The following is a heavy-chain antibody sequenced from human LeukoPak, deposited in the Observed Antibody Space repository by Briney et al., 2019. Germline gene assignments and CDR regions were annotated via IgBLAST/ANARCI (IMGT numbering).Heavy chain of an antibody. CDR1: GFTFSSYP. CDR3: AKDPGGYYDSSGYYWVGYFDY. Sequence: GGSLRLSCAASGFTFSSYPMSWVRQAPGKGLEWVSVISGSGGTTYYADSVKGRFTISRDNSKNTLYLQMSSLRAEDTAVYYCAKDPGGYYDSSGYYWVGYFDYWGQGTLVTVSP. J-gene: IGHJ4*02. D-gene: IGHD3-22*01. CDR2: ISGSGGTT. V-gene: IGHV3-23*01.